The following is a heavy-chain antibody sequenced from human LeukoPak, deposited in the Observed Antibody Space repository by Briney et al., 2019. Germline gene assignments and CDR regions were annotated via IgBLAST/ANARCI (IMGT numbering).Heavy chain of an antibody. V-gene: IGHV1-18*01. Sequence: ASVKVSCKASGYTFTSYGISWVRQAPGQGLEWMGWISAYNGNTSYAQKLQGRVTMTTDTSTSTAYMELRSLRSDDTAVYYCARDKGGRIQPKTNAFDIWGQGTMVTVSS. J-gene: IGHJ3*02. CDR2: ISAYNGNT. D-gene: IGHD5-18*01. CDR1: GYTFTSYG. CDR3: ARDKGGRIQPKTNAFDI.